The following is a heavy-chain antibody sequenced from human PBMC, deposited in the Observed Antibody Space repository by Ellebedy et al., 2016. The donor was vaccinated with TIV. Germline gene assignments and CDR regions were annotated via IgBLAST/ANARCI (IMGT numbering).Heavy chain of an antibody. CDR1: GYAFTHYG. Sequence: AASVKVSCKASGYAFTHYGLHWVRQAPGQGLEWMAWINGGGGYPKYSWKFQGRVSFTRDTSATTAYMELSSLTSEDTAVYYCARSGDAWGIDFWGQGTLVTVSS. CDR3: ARSGDAWGIDF. CDR2: INGGGGYP. D-gene: IGHD3-16*01. V-gene: IGHV1-3*01. J-gene: IGHJ4*02.